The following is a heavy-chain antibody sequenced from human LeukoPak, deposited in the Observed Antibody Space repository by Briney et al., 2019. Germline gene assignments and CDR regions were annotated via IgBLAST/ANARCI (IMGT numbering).Heavy chain of an antibody. J-gene: IGHJ4*02. CDR3: ATSGASSY. CDR2: ISQDGSGK. D-gene: IGHD1-26*01. Sequence: GGSLRLSCGASGFTFSNYWMSWVRQAPGKGLEWVINISQDGSGKNYADSVEGRFTISRDNAKNSLYLQMNSLRAEDTAVYYCATSGASSYWGQGTLVTVSS. CDR1: GFTFSNYW. V-gene: IGHV3-7*01.